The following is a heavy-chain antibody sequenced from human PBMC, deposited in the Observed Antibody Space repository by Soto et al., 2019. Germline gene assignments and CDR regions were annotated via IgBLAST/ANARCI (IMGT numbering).Heavy chain of an antibody. CDR3: ARVISSSPGVWFDP. Sequence: EVQLVESGGGLVQPGGSLRLPGQPLGSTVSRNSISGVARAPGRGLEWVSVIYSGGSTYYANSGKGRFTISRDNSKNTLYLQMNSLRAEDTAVYYCARVISSSPGVWFDPWGQGTLVTVSS. CDR1: GSTVSRNS. CDR2: IYSGGST. D-gene: IGHD6-6*01. V-gene: IGHV3-66*01. J-gene: IGHJ5*02.